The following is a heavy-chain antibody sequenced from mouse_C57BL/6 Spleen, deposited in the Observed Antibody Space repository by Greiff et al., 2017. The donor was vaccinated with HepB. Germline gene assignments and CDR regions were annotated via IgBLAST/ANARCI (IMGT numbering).Heavy chain of an antibody. V-gene: IGHV1-85*01. CDR3: ARSTAQATFYAMDY. Sequence: VQLQQSGPELVKPGASVKLSCKASGYTFTSYDINWVKQRPGQGLEWIGWIYPRDGSTKDNEKFKGKATLTVDTSSSTAYMELHSLTSEDSAVYFCARSTAQATFYAMDYWGQGTSVTVSS. CDR2: IYPRDGST. D-gene: IGHD3-2*02. CDR1: GYTFTSYD. J-gene: IGHJ4*01.